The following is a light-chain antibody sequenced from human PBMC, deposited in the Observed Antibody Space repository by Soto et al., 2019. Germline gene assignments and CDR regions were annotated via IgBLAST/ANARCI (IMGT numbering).Light chain of an antibody. CDR2: AAS. V-gene: IGKV1-39*01. CDR1: QSISSY. J-gene: IGKJ4*01. Sequence: DIQMPQSPSSLSASVGDRVTITCRASQSISSYLNWYQQKPGKAPKLLIYAASSLQSGVPSRFSGSGSGTDFTLTISSLQPEEFATYDCQQSYSTPPGFGGGTQVEIK. CDR3: QQSYSTPPG.